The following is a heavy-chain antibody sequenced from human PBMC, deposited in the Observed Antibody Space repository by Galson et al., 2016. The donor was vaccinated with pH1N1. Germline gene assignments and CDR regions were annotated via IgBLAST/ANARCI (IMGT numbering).Heavy chain of an antibody. Sequence: SVKVSCKASGGTFSSYTINWVRQAPGQGREWMGRILPILGIANYAQKFQGRVTITADKSTSTAYMEVISLRSDGTAVYYCARSAAAVGNAFDMWGQGTKVTVSS. CDR1: GGTFSSYT. V-gene: IGHV1-69*02. CDR3: ARSAAAVGNAFDM. D-gene: IGHD6-13*01. CDR2: ILPILGIA. J-gene: IGHJ3*02.